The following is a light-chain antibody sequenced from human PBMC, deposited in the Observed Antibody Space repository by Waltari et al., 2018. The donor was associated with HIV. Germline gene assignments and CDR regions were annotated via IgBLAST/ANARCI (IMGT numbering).Light chain of an antibody. CDR2: GNN. J-gene: IGLJ3*02. CDR1: SSNIGAHYD. V-gene: IGLV1-40*01. CDR3: QAYDSSLSGSGV. Sequence: QSVLTQPPSVSGAPGQRVTIPCTATSSNIGAHYDVHWYQQLPGTAPKLLIYGNNSRPSGVPDRFSGSKSGTSASLAITGLQAEDEADYYCQAYDSSLSGSGVFGGGTKLTVL.